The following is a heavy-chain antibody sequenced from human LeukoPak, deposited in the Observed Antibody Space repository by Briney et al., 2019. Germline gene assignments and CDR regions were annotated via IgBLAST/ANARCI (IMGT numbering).Heavy chain of an antibody. CDR2: ISSSSSYI. V-gene: IGHV3-21*01. CDR1: EFTFSSYS. J-gene: IGHJ4*02. Sequence: PGGSLRLSCAASEFTFSSYSMNWVRQAPGKGLEWVSSISSSSSYIYYADSVKGRFTISRDNAKNSLYLQMNSLRAEDTAVYYCARSAVGWYYDSSGYYYFDYWGQGTLVTVSS. D-gene: IGHD3-22*01. CDR3: ARSAVGWYYDSSGYYYFDY.